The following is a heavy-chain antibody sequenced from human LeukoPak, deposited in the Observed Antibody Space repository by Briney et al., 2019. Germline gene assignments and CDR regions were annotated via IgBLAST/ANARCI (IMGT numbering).Heavy chain of an antibody. CDR3: AKVARGYSGYDVGDY. CDR1: GFTFSSYA. Sequence: GGSLRLSCAASGFTFSSYAMSWVRQAPGKGLEWVSAISGSGGSTYYADPVKGRFTISRDNSKNTLYLQMNSLRAEDTAVYYCAKVARGYSGYDVGDYWGQGTLVTVSS. D-gene: IGHD5-12*01. J-gene: IGHJ4*02. V-gene: IGHV3-23*01. CDR2: ISGSGGST.